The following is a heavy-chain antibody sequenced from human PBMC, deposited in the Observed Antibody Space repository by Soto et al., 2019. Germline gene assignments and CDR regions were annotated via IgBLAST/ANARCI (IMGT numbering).Heavy chain of an antibody. D-gene: IGHD6-13*01. J-gene: IGHJ4*02. Sequence: PSETLSLTCAVYGGSFSGYYWSWIRQPPGKGLEWIGEINHSGSTNYNQYLKSRVTISKDTFKSQFTRKLSSVTAADTAVYYCARAHSSTFDYWGQGTLVTVPQ. V-gene: IGHV4-34*01. CDR2: INHSGST. CDR1: GGSFSGYY. CDR3: ARAHSSTFDY.